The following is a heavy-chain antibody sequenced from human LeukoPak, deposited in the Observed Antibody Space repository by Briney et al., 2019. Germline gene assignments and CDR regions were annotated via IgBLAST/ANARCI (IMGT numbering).Heavy chain of an antibody. J-gene: IGHJ4*02. CDR2: IKSKTGGGTT. Sequence: GGSLRLSCAASGFTFSNAWMSWVRQAPGKGLEWVGCIKSKTGGGTTDYAAPVKGKFTISRDDSKNTLYLQMNSLKTEDTAVYYCTTDTRLWFGELPFDYWGQGTLVTVSS. CDR1: GFTFSNAW. CDR3: TTDTRLWFGELPFDY. D-gene: IGHD3-10*01. V-gene: IGHV3-15*01.